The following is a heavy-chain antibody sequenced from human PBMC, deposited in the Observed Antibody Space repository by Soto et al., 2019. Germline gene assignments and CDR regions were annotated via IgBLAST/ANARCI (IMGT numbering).Heavy chain of an antibody. J-gene: IGHJ4*02. D-gene: IGHD6-13*01. CDR1: GFTFSSYG. Sequence: GGSLRLSCAASGFTFSSYGMHWVRQAPGKGLEWVAVIWYDGSNKYYADSVKGRFTISRDNSKNTLYLQMNSLRAEDTAVYYCATRGHGGSSWYGMFDYWGQGTLVTVSS. V-gene: IGHV3-33*01. CDR3: ATRGHGGSSWYGMFDY. CDR2: IWYDGSNK.